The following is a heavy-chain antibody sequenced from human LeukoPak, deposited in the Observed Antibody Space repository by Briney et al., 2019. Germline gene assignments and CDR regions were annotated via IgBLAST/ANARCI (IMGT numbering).Heavy chain of an antibody. J-gene: IGHJ4*02. CDR2: ISSSSSYI. V-gene: IGHV3-21*01. CDR3: ARGRIAVAGTGGDY. D-gene: IGHD6-19*01. Sequence: GSLRLSRAASGFTFSSYSMNWVRQAPGKGLEWVSSISSSSSYIYYADSVKGRFTISRDNAKNSLYLQMNSLRAEDTAVYYCARGRIAVAGTGGDYWGQGTLVTVSS. CDR1: GFTFSSYS.